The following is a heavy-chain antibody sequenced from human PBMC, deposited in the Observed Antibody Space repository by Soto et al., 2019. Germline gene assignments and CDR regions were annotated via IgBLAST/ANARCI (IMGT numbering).Heavy chain of an antibody. J-gene: IGHJ5*02. CDR2: ISGPGDKT. D-gene: IGHD3-22*01. CDR3: ARAKTYYGSKGWFDP. CDR1: GFPLGTHD. Sequence: GGSLRLSCPASGFPLGTHDMGWVRPAPGTGLEWVSSISGPGDKTYYSNAVTGRFTISRDNSKNTLHLQMESLRAEDTAIYYCARAKTYYGSKGWFDPWGQGTWVTV. V-gene: IGHV3-23*01.